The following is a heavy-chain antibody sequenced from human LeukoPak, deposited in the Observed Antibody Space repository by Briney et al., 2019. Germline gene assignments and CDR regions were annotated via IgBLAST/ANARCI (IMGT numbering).Heavy chain of an antibody. V-gene: IGHV3-11*04. J-gene: IGHJ6*02. D-gene: IGHD3-10*01. Sequence: PGGSLRLSCAASGFTFSDYYMSWIRQAPGKGLEWVSYISSSGSTIYYADSVKGRFTISRDNAKNSLYLQMNSLRAEDTAVYYCARANTYYSLYGMDVWGQGTTVTVSS. CDR3: ARANTYYSLYGMDV. CDR1: GFTFSDYY. CDR2: ISSSGSTI.